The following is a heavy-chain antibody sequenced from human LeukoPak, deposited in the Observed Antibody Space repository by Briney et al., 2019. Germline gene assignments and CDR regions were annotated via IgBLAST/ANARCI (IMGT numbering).Heavy chain of an antibody. J-gene: IGHJ4*02. CDR1: DGSLTSGTYY. D-gene: IGHD2-21*02. V-gene: IGHV4-31*03. CDR2: ISYRGST. Sequence: SETLSLTCTVFDGSLTSGTYYWSWIRQRPDKGLEWLGYISYRGSTHYNPSLKSRVSISRDTSKNQFSLNVNSVTAADTAVYFCARMPRGIEVVTLYYFDYWGQGTLVTVSS. CDR3: ARMPRGIEVVTLYYFDY.